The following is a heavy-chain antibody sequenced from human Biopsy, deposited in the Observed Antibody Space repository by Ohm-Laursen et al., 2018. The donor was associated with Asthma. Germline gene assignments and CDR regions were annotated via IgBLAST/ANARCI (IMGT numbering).Heavy chain of an antibody. Sequence: SQTLSLTCTVSGGPITSSSYYWGWIRQPPGKGMEWIGSMYRSGSPYYHPSLKSRATISVDTSKNQLSLKMSSVTAADTAVYFCVRHQYSSSWSTFDYWGQGALVTVSS. J-gene: IGHJ4*02. CDR1: GGPITSSSYY. V-gene: IGHV4-39*01. CDR2: MYRSGSP. CDR3: VRHQYSSSWSTFDY. D-gene: IGHD3-22*01.